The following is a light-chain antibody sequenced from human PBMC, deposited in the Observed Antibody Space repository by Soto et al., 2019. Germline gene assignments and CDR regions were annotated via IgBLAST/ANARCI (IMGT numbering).Light chain of an antibody. Sequence: EIVLTQSPGTLSLSPGERATLSCRASHLVSSNFLAWYQQIPGQAPRLLIYTASTRATGIQDRFSGSGSGTDFTLTISRLEPEDFAVYYCQQYGSTPQTFGQGTKVDI. V-gene: IGKV3-20*01. CDR1: HLVSSNF. CDR3: QQYGSTPQT. CDR2: TAS. J-gene: IGKJ1*01.